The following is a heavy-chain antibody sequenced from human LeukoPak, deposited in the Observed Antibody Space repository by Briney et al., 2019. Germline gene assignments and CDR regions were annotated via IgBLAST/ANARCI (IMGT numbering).Heavy chain of an antibody. D-gene: IGHD2-2*01. Sequence: PSETLSLTCAVYGGSFSGYYWSWIRRPPGKGLEWIGEINHSGSTNYNPSLKSRVTISVDTSKNQFSLKLSSVTAADTAVYYCARGGRRPSIVVVPAAMGRYFQHWGQGTLVTVSS. CDR1: GGSFSGYY. V-gene: IGHV4-34*01. J-gene: IGHJ1*01. CDR2: INHSGST. CDR3: ARGGRRPSIVVVPAAMGRYFQH.